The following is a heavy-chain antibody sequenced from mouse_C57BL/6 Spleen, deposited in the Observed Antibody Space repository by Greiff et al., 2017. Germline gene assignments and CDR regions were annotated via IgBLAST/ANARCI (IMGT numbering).Heavy chain of an antibody. CDR1: GYTFTSYW. D-gene: IGHD2-3*01. J-gene: IGHJ2*01. Sequence: QVQLQQPGAELVKPGASVKLSCKASGYTFTSYWMHWVKQRPGQGLEWIGMIHPNSGSTNYNEKFESKATLTVDKSSSTAYMQLSSLTSEDSAVYYCARGGGYDGYHDYWGQGTTLTVSS. CDR2: IHPNSGST. CDR3: ARGGGYDGYHDY. V-gene: IGHV1-64*01.